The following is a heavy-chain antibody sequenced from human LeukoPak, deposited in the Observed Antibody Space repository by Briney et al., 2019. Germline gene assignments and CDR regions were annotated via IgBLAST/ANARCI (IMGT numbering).Heavy chain of an antibody. V-gene: IGHV4-59*01. J-gene: IGHJ6*02. CDR1: GASITNNY. CDR3: ARGRSTGYSHYDGMDV. D-gene: IGHD3-9*01. CDR2: IYYSGTT. Sequence: SETLSPTCTVSGASITNNYWSWIRQPPGKGLEWIGYIYYSGTTNYNPSLKSRVTVSVDTSKNQFSLKLSSVTAADTAVYYCARGRSTGYSHYDGMDVWGQGTTVTVSS.